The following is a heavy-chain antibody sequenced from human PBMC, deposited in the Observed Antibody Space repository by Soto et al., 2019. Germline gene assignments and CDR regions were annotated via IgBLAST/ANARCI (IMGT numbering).Heavy chain of an antibody. CDR2: IYYSGST. D-gene: IGHD1-1*01. V-gene: IGHV4-61*05. CDR3: ARRYGYSFDY. CDR1: GGSISSSSYY. J-gene: IGHJ4*02. Sequence: SETLSLTCTVSGGSISSSSYYWGWIRQPPGKGLEWIGYIYYSGSTNYNPSLKSRVTISVDTSKNQFSLNLSSMTAADTAVYYCARRYGYSFDYWGQGTLVTVSS.